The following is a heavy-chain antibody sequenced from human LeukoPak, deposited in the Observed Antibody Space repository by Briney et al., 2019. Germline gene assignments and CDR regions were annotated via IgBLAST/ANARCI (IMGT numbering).Heavy chain of an antibody. Sequence: GGSLRLSCAASGFTFSSYWMHWVRQAPGKGLVWVSRINTDGSSTSYADSVKGRFTISRDNAKNTLYLQMNSLRAEDTAVYYCARDPPPDYDFWSGYSDYWGQGTLVTVSS. CDR3: ARDPPPDYDFWSGYSDY. CDR1: GFTFSSYW. J-gene: IGHJ4*02. D-gene: IGHD3-3*01. V-gene: IGHV3-74*01. CDR2: INTDGSST.